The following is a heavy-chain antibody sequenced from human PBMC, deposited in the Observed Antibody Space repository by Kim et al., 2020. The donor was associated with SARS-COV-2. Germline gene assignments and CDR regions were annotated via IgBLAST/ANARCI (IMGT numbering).Heavy chain of an antibody. V-gene: IGHV3-23*01. CDR3: AKEGGYYGSGRYYPPFDY. CDR1: GFTFSSYA. J-gene: IGHJ4*02. CDR2: ISGSGGST. Sequence: GGSLRLSCAASGFTFSSYAMSWVRQAPGKGLEWVSTISGSGGSTYYADSVKGRFTVSRDNSKNTLYLQMNSPRAEDTAVYYCAKEGGYYGSGRYYPPFDYWGQGTLVTVSS. D-gene: IGHD3-10*01.